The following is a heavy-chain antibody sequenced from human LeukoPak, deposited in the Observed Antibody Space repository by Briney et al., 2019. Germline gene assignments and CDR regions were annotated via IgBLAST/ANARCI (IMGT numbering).Heavy chain of an antibody. CDR1: GFTFSSYW. V-gene: IGHV3-74*01. Sequence: GGSLRLSCVATGFTFSSYWMHCVRQAPGKGLVWVSRINTDVSSISYADSVKGRFTISRDNAMNTLYMQMNGLRAEDTAVYYCARGAVAGNFDLWGQGTLVTLST. CDR2: INTDVSSI. CDR3: ARGAVAGNFDL. J-gene: IGHJ4*02. D-gene: IGHD6-19*01.